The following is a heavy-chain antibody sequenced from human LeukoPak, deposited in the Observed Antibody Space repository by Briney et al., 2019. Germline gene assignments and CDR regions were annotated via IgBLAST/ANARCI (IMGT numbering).Heavy chain of an antibody. D-gene: IGHD1-26*01. V-gene: IGHV3-30*18. CDR3: AKGRDVYSASYIDY. J-gene: IGHJ4*02. CDR2: ISYDGSNK. CDR1: GFTFSSYG. Sequence: GGSLRLSCAASGFTFSSYGMHWVRQAPGKGLEWVAVISYDGSNKYYADSVKGRFTISRDNSKSTLYLQMNSLRAEDTAVYYCAKGRDVYSASYIDYWGQGTLVTVSS.